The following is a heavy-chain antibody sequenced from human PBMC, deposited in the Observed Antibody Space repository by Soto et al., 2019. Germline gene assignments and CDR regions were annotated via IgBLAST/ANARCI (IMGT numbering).Heavy chain of an antibody. V-gene: IGHV3-74*01. Sequence: LRLSCAASGFTFNNYWMHWVRQAPGKGLVWVSRIKTDGSSPNYADSVEGRFTISSDNAKNTLYLQMNSLRVEDTAVYYCARDRIAGSGSCDNWGQGTLVTVSS. D-gene: IGHD3-10*01. CDR1: GFTFNNYW. CDR3: ARDRIAGSGSCDN. J-gene: IGHJ4*02. CDR2: IKTDGSSP.